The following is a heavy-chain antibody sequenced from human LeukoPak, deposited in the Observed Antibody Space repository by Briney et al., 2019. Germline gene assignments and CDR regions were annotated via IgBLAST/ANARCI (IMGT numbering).Heavy chain of an antibody. J-gene: IGHJ6*02. V-gene: IGHV3-23*01. CDR2: VSGSGGST. Sequence: GGSLRLSCAASGFTFSSYSMNWVRQAPGKGLKWVSAVSGSGGSTYYADSVKGRFTISRDNSKNTLYLQMNSLRAEDTAVYYCAKAIDYGDYRADYGMDVWGQGTTVTVSS. D-gene: IGHD4-17*01. CDR3: AKAIDYGDYRADYGMDV. CDR1: GFTFSSYS.